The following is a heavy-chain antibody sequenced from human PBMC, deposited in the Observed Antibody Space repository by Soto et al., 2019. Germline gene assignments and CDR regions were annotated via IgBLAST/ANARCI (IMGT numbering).Heavy chain of an antibody. D-gene: IGHD2-2*01. V-gene: IGHV4-30-4*01. CDR2: IYYNGNT. CDR1: GGSISSGAYY. Sequence: QVQLQESGPGLVKPSQTLSLTCTVSGGSISSGAYYWSWIRQPPGKGLEWIGFIYYNGNTHYNPSLKGRVSISSDTSKNQFALNVNSVTAADTAVYYCARLPGLRGGQLPTPDGMDVWGQGTTVTVSS. J-gene: IGHJ6*02. CDR3: ARLPGLRGGQLPTPDGMDV.